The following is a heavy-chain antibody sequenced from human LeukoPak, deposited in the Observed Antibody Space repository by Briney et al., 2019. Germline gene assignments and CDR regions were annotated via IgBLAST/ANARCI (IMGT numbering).Heavy chain of an antibody. Sequence: ASVKGSCKGSGYTFTDYYMHSVRQAPGKGVEWMGWINTNDGDTNYAQRFQGGVTMTRDTSISIAHMEVSRLRSDDTAVYYCARANFLYCSSSTCLFDYWGQGTLVTVSS. CDR3: ARANFLYCSSSTCLFDY. CDR2: INTNDGDT. V-gene: IGHV1-2*02. CDR1: GYTFTDYY. J-gene: IGHJ4*02. D-gene: IGHD2-2*01.